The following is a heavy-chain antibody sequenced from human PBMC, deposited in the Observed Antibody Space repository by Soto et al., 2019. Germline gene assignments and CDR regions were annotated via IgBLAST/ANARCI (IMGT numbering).Heavy chain of an antibody. V-gene: IGHV1-69*01. D-gene: IGHD2-21*01. Sequence: QGQLVQSGAEVKKRGSSVKVSCKASGGSFRTYAINWVRQAPGQGLEWMGGIIPMLAAPTYAQKFQGRLTITADESTTTVYMELSSLTSEDTAVYYCARVGPPSPSVIWFFDLWGRGTLVTVSS. CDR2: IIPMLAAP. J-gene: IGHJ2*01. CDR1: GGSFRTYA. CDR3: ARVGPPSPSVIWFFDL.